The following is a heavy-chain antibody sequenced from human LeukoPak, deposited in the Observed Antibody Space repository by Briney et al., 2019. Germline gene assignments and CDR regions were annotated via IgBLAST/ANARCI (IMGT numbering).Heavy chain of an antibody. Sequence: ASVKVSCKASGYTFTGYHIHWVRQAPGQGLEWMGRINPYSGDTNFAQKFQGRVTMTRDTSITTAYMDLSSLTPDDTAVYFCAREDSKDWGQGTLVTVSS. J-gene: IGHJ4*02. CDR3: AREDSKD. V-gene: IGHV1-2*06. CDR1: GYTFTGYH. CDR2: INPYSGDT. D-gene: IGHD3-22*01.